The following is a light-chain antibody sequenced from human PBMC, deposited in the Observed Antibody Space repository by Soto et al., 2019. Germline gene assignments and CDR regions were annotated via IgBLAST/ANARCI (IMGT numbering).Light chain of an antibody. J-gene: IGLJ1*01. Sequence: QSALAQPPSASGSPGQSVTISCTGTKNDIGVYDFVSWYQHHPGKAPRLIIYEVVQRPSGVPDRFSGSKSGNTAPLTVSGLQAEDEADYYCSSYTRSTTQVFGTGTKVTVL. CDR2: EVV. CDR1: KNDIGVYDF. CDR3: SSYTRSTTQV. V-gene: IGLV2-8*01.